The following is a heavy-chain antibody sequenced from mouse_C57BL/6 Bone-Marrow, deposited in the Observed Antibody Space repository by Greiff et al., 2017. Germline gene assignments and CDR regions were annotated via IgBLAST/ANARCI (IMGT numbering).Heavy chain of an antibody. CDR3: ARLDSSGYFDN. Sequence: EVQGVESGGDLVKPGGSLKLSCAASGFTFSSYGMSWVRQTPDKRLEWVATISSGGSYTYYPDSVKGRFTISRDNAKNTLYLQMSSLKSEDTAMYYCARLDSSGYFDNWGQGTTLAVSS. CDR1: GFTFSSYG. V-gene: IGHV5-6*01. J-gene: IGHJ2*01. D-gene: IGHD3-2*02. CDR2: ISSGGSYT.